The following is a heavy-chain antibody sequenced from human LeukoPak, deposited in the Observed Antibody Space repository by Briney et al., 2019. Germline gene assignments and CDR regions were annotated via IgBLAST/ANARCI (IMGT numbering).Heavy chain of an antibody. CDR1: GFSVSSNY. CDR2: IYSGGTT. V-gene: IGHV3-53*05. Sequence: GGSLRLSCAASGFSVSSNYMNWVRQAPGKGLEWVSIIYSGGTTYYADSVKGRFTISRDNSKNTLYLQMNSLRAEDTAVYYCARDSSGCLDYWGQGTLVTVSS. J-gene: IGHJ4*02. CDR3: ARDSSGCLDY. D-gene: IGHD3-22*01.